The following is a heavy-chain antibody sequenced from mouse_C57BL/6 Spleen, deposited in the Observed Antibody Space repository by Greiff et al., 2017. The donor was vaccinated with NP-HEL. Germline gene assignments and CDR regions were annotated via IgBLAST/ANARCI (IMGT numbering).Heavy chain of an antibody. Sequence: EVKLVESGGGLVKPGGSLKLSCAASGFTFSDYGMHWVRQAPEKGLEWVAYISSGSSTIYYADTVKGRFTISRDNAKNTLFLQMTSLRSEDTAMYYCARLSGPYYAMDYWGQGTSVTVSS. CDR1: GFTFSDYG. CDR2: ISSGSSTI. D-gene: IGHD6-2*01. J-gene: IGHJ4*01. CDR3: ARLSGPYYAMDY. V-gene: IGHV5-17*01.